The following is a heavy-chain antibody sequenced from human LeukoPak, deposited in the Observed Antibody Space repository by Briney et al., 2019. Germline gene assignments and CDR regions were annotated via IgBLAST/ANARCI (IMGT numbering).Heavy chain of an antibody. Sequence: PSETLSLTCAVYGGSFSGYYWSWICQPPGKGLEWIGEINHSGSTNYNPSLKSRVTISVDTSKNQFSLKLSSVTAADTAVYYCARGSGITMIVEGLSFDYWGQGTLVTVSS. CDR3: ARGSGITMIVEGLSFDY. CDR2: INHSGST. CDR1: GGSFSGYY. J-gene: IGHJ4*02. D-gene: IGHD3-22*01. V-gene: IGHV4-34*01.